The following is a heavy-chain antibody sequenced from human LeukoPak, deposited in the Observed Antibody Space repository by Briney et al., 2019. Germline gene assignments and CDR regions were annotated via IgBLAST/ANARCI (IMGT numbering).Heavy chain of an antibody. Sequence: ASVKVSCKASGYTFADYYIHWVQQAPGKGLEWMGRVDPEDGETVYAEKFQGRVTITADTSTDTGYMELSSLRGEDTAVYYCAIDQISMLRGIRVYMDVWGKGTSVTVPS. CDR2: VDPEDGET. V-gene: IGHV1-69-2*01. J-gene: IGHJ6*03. D-gene: IGHD2-8*01. CDR1: GYTFADYY. CDR3: AIDQISMLRGIRVYMDV.